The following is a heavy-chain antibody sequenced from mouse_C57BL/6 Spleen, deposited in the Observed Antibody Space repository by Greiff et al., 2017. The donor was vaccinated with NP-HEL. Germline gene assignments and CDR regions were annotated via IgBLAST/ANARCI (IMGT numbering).Heavy chain of an antibody. CDR3: ARYMGFYFDY. D-gene: IGHD4-1*01. J-gene: IGHJ2*01. CDR1: GFTFTAYY. V-gene: IGHV7-3*01. CDR2: IRNKANGYTT. Sequence: EVQLVESGGGLVQPGGSLSLSCAASGFTFTAYYMSWVRQPPGKALEWLGFIRNKANGYTTEYSASVKGRFTISRDNSQSILYLQMNALRAEDSATYSCARYMGFYFDYWGQGTTLTVSS.